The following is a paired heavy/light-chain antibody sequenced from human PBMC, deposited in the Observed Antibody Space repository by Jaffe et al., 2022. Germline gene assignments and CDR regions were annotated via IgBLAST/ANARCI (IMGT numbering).Light chain of an antibody. CDR2: DAS. V-gene: IGKV3-11*01. Sequence: EIVLTQSPATLSLSPGERATLSCRASQSVSSYLAWYQQKPGQAPRLLIYDASNRATGIPARFSGSGSGTDFTLTISSLEPEDFAVYYCQQRSNWPITFGQGTRLEIK. CDR3: QQRSNWPIT. J-gene: IGKJ5*01. CDR1: QSVSSY.
Heavy chain of an antibody. CDR2: IYWDDDK. CDR3: AHYPDSSGYFGWAVSNWFDP. CDR1: GFSLSTSGVG. D-gene: IGHD3-22*01. Sequence: QITLKESGPTLVKPTQTLTLTCTFSGFSLSTSGVGVGWIRQPPGKALEWLALIYWDDDKRYSPSLKSRLTITKDTSKNQVVLTMTNMDPVDTATYYCAHYPDSSGYFGWAVSNWFDPWGQGTLVTVSS. V-gene: IGHV2-5*02. J-gene: IGHJ5*02.